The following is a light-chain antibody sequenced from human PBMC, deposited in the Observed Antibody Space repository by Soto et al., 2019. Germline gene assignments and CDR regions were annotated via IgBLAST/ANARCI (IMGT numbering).Light chain of an antibody. CDR1: SSDVGGSNF. V-gene: IGLV2-8*01. CDR2: EDS. J-gene: IGLJ3*02. CDR3: SSYGGSNTVV. Sequence: QSVLTQPPSASGSPGQSVTISCTGTSSDVGGSNFVSWYQQHPGKAPKLMIYEDSKRPSGVPDRFSGSKSGNTASLTVSGLQAEDEADYYCSSYGGSNTVVFGGGTKLTVL.